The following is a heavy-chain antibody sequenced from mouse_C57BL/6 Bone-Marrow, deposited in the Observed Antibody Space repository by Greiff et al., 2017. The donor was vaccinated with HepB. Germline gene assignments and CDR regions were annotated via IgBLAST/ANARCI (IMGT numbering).Heavy chain of an antibody. CDR3: ARPGLGLAWFAY. D-gene: IGHD4-1*01. CDR1: GYTFTSYG. V-gene: IGHV1-81*01. CDR2: IYPRSGNT. J-gene: IGHJ3*01. Sequence: VQLQQSGAELARPGASVKLSCKASGYTFTSYGISWVKQRTGQGLEWIGEIYPRSGNTYYNEKFKGKATLTADKSSSTAYMELRSLTSEDSAVYFCARPGLGLAWFAYWGQGTLVTVSA.